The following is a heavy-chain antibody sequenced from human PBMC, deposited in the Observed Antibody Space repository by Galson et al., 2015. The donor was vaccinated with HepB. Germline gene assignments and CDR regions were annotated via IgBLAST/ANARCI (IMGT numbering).Heavy chain of an antibody. V-gene: IGHV3-30*04. CDR1: GFTFSSYA. D-gene: IGHD2-21*02. CDR2: ISYDGSNK. Sequence: LRLSCAASGFTFSSYAMHWVRQAPGKGLEWVAVISYDGSNKYYADSVKGRFTISRDNSKNTLYLQMNSLRAEDTAVYYCARLPAEVTAIRLTYYFDYWGQGTLVTVSS. CDR3: ARLPAEVTAIRLTYYFDY. J-gene: IGHJ4*02.